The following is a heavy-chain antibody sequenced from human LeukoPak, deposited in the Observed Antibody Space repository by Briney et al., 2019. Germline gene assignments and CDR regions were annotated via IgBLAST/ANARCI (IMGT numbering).Heavy chain of an antibody. V-gene: IGHV3-21*01. CDR1: GFTFSSYS. CDR3: ARAGYSSSSRTDY. CDR2: ISSSSSYI. J-gene: IGHJ4*02. Sequence: GGSLRLSCAASGFTFSSYSMNWVRQAPGKGLEWVSSISSSSSYIYYADSVKGRFTISRDNAKNSLYLQMNGLRAEDTAVYYCARAGYSSSSRTDYWGQGTLVTVSS. D-gene: IGHD6-6*01.